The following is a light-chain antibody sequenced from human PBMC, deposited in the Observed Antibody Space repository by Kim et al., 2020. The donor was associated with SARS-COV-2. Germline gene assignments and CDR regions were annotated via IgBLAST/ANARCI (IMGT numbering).Light chain of an antibody. V-gene: IGLV3-1*01. Sequence: VSPGQTASITCSGDELDNKYACWYQQKPGQSPVLVIYQDTKRPSGIPERFSGSNSGNTATLTISGTQAMDEADYYCQAWDSSPVVFGGGTQLTVL. J-gene: IGLJ2*01. CDR3: QAWDSSPVV. CDR1: ELDNKY. CDR2: QDT.